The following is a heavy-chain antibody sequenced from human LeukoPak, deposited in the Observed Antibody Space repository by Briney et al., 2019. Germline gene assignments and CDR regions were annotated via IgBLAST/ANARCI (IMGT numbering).Heavy chain of an antibody. CDR3: ARFDSSGYYYFDY. J-gene: IGHJ4*02. D-gene: IGHD3-22*01. CDR1: GGSIGIYY. V-gene: IGHV4-34*01. Sequence: SETLSLTCAVSGGSIGIYYWSWIRQPPGKGLEWIGEINHSGSTNYNPSLKSRVTISVDTSKNQFSLKLSSVTAADTDVYYCARFDSSGYYYFDYWGQGTLVTVSS. CDR2: INHSGST.